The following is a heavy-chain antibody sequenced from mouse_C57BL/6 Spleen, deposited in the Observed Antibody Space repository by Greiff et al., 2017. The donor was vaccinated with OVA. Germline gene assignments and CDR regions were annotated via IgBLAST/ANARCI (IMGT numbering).Heavy chain of an antibody. J-gene: IGHJ3*01. Sequence: QVQLKQSGAELMKPGASVKLSCKATGYTFTGYWIEWVKQRPGHGLEWIGEILPGSGSTNYNEKFKGKATFTADTSSNTAYMQLSSLTTEDSAIYYGAREGLTAQAAWFAYWGQGTLVTVSA. CDR2: ILPGSGST. D-gene: IGHD3-2*02. V-gene: IGHV1-9*01. CDR3: AREGLTAQAAWFAY. CDR1: GYTFTGYW.